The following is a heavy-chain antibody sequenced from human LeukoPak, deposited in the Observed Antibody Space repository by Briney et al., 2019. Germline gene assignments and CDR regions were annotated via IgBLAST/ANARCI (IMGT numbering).Heavy chain of an antibody. CDR3: AKDASRKDQIGPGYDSSALFDY. CDR2: ISTSGSTI. V-gene: IGHV3-48*03. CDR1: GFTFSSYE. J-gene: IGHJ4*02. Sequence: GSLRLSCAASGFTFSSYEMNWVRQAPGKGLDWVSYISTSGSTIYYADSVKGRFTISRDNSKNSLYLQMNSLRAEDTALYYCAKDASRKDQIGPGYDSSALFDYWGQGTLVTVSS. D-gene: IGHD3-22*01.